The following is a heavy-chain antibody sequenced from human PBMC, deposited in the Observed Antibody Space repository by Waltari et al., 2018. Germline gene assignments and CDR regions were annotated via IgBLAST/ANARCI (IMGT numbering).Heavy chain of an antibody. CDR2: IFSDGRT. CDR1: GFTVSGNY. J-gene: IGHJ4*02. CDR3: ARDSRGGLFFDY. Sequence: EVQLVESGGGFIQSGGSLTLSCSASGFTVSGNYMSWVRQAPGKGLEWVSVIFSDGRTYYADSVKGRFTISRDNSKNTLYLQINSLRAEDTAVYYCARDSRGGLFFDYWGQGTLVTVSS. V-gene: IGHV3-53*01.